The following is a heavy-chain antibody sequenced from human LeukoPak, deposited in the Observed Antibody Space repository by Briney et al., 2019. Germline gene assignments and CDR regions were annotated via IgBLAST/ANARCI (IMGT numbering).Heavy chain of an antibody. J-gene: IGHJ6*03. Sequence: GGSLRLSCAASGFTFSSYAMSWVRQAPGKGLEWVSGISGSGGSTYYADSVKGRFTISRDNSKNTLFLQMNSLRAEDTAVYYCAKDLGGYSYGRNYYYYYMDVWGKGTTVTVSS. CDR2: ISGSGGST. CDR3: AKDLGGYSYGRNYYYYYMDV. V-gene: IGHV3-23*01. CDR1: GFTFSSYA. D-gene: IGHD5-18*01.